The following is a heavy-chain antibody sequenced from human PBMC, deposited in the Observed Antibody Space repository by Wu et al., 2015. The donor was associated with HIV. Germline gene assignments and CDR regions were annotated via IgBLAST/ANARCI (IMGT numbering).Heavy chain of an antibody. CDR2: IIPIFGTS. CDR3: ARRGTWGDRFNVIRGGLDV. J-gene: IGHJ6*02. Sequence: QVQLVQSGAEVKKPGSSVKVSCKASGGTFRSHGISWVRQAPGQGLEWMGGIIPIFGTSDYAQKFQGRVTLSTDESTSTAYMELNSLRSEDTAVYYCARRGTWGDRFNVIRGGLDVWGQGTTVTVSS. CDR1: GGTFRSHG. V-gene: IGHV1-69*05. D-gene: IGHD1-1*01.